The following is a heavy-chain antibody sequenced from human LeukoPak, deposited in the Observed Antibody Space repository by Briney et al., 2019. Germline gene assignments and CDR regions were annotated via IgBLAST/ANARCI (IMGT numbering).Heavy chain of an antibody. J-gene: IGHJ4*02. CDR1: GGTFSSYA. Sequence: SVKVSXKASGGTFSSYAISWVRQAPGQGLEWMGGIIPIFGTANYAQKFQGRVTITADESTSTAYMELSSLRSEDTAVYYCARSKRGYSYGYRVLYFDYWGQGTLVTVSS. V-gene: IGHV1-69*01. CDR2: IIPIFGTA. D-gene: IGHD5-18*01. CDR3: ARSKRGYSYGYRVLYFDY.